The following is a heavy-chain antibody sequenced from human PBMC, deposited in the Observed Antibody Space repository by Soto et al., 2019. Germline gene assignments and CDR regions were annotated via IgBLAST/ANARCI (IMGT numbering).Heavy chain of an antibody. J-gene: IGHJ4*02. D-gene: IGHD2-15*01. CDR3: ARDGRYCSGSSCYSTSQTDY. Sequence: PGGSLRLSCAASGFTFSSYAMHWVRQAPGKGLEWVAVISYDGSNKYYADSVKGRFTISRDNSKNTLSLQMNRLRAEDTAVYYCARDGRYCSGSSCYSTSQTDYSGQVTLVTVSS. CDR2: ISYDGSNK. CDR1: GFTFSSYA. V-gene: IGHV3-30-3*01.